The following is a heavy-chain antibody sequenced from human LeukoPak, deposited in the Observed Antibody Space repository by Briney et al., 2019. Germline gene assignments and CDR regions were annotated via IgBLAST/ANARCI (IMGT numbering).Heavy chain of an antibody. CDR1: GYTFTSYG. CDR3: ARDPGIAAAGSLFDY. J-gene: IGHJ4*02. Sequence: ASVKVSCKASGYTFTSYGISWVRQAPGQGLEWRGWISAYNGNTNYAQKLQGRDTMTTDTSTSTAYMELRRLRSDDTAVYYCARDPGIAAAGSLFDYWGQGTLVTVSS. D-gene: IGHD6-13*01. CDR2: ISAYNGNT. V-gene: IGHV1-18*01.